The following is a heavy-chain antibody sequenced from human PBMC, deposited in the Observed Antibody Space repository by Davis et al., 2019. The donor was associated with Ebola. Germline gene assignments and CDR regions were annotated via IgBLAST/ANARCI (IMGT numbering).Heavy chain of an antibody. CDR1: GFTVSDNY. CDR3: ARSNPFVGMDS. V-gene: IGHV3-53*04. CDR2: LYRGGRT. Sequence: PGGSLRLSCAVSGFTVSDNYMAWVRQAPGKGLEWVSVLYRGGRTSYADTVRGRFTISRHHSNNTLYLQMNSLIPDDTAMYYCARSNPFVGMDSWGQGTTVIVSS. J-gene: IGHJ6*02.